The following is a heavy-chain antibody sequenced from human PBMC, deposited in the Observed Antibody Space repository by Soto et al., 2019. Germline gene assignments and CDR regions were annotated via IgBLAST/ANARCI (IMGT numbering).Heavy chain of an antibody. CDR2: IIPILGIA. J-gene: IGHJ6*02. Sequence: QVQLVQSGAEVKKPGSSVKVSCKASGGTFSSYTISWVRQAPGQGLEWMGRIIPILGIANYAQKFQGRVTITADKSTSTAYMGRSSLRSEDTAVYYCARNPCSSTSCYLYYYGMDVWGQGTTVTVSS. D-gene: IGHD2-2*01. CDR1: GGTFSSYT. CDR3: ARNPCSSTSCYLYYYGMDV. V-gene: IGHV1-69*02.